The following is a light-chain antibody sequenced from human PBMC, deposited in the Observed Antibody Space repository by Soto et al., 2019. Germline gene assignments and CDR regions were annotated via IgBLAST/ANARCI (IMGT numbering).Light chain of an antibody. CDR2: DVS. J-gene: IGLJ2*01. CDR1: SSDVGGYNY. V-gene: IGLV2-14*03. Sequence: QSVLTQPASVSGSPGQSITISCTGTSSDVGGYNYVSWYQQHPGKAPKLMIYDVSNRPSGVSNRFSGSKSGNTASLTISGLQAEDEADYYCNSYTSSSTVVFGGGTKLTV. CDR3: NSYTSSSTVV.